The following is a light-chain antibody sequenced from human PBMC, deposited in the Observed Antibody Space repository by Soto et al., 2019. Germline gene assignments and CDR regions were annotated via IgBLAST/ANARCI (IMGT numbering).Light chain of an antibody. CDR1: SSDVGSYNL. J-gene: IGLJ1*01. CDR2: EGS. V-gene: IGLV2-23*01. Sequence: QSALTQPASVSGSPGQSITISCTGTSSDVGSYNLVSWYQQHPGKAPKLMIYEGSKRPSGVSNRFSGSKSGNTASLTISGLQAEDEADYYCCSYAGSSTLVFGPGTKVTVL. CDR3: CSYAGSSTLV.